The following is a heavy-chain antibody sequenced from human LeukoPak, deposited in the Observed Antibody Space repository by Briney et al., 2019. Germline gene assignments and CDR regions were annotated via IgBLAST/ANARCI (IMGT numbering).Heavy chain of an antibody. Sequence: SETLSLTCTVSGGSISSYYWSWIRQPPGKGLEWIGYIYYSGSTNYNPSLKSRVTISVDTSKNQFSLKLSSVTAADTAVYYCARENTGYSSSWSYTFDYWGQGTLVTVSS. D-gene: IGHD6-13*01. CDR3: ARENTGYSSSWSYTFDY. J-gene: IGHJ4*02. V-gene: IGHV4-59*01. CDR2: IYYSGST. CDR1: GGSISSYY.